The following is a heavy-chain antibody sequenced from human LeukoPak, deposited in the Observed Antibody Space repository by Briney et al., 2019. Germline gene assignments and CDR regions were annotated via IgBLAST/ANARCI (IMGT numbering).Heavy chain of an antibody. Sequence: PGGSLRLSCAASGFIVSSNYMTWVRQAPGKGLEWVSAISGSGGSTYYADSVKGRFTISRDNSKNTLYLQMNSLRAEDTAVYYCAKDRIVVVPAANYFDYWGQGTLVTVSS. CDR1: GFIVSSNY. J-gene: IGHJ4*02. D-gene: IGHD2-2*01. V-gene: IGHV3-23*01. CDR3: AKDRIVVVPAANYFDY. CDR2: ISGSGGST.